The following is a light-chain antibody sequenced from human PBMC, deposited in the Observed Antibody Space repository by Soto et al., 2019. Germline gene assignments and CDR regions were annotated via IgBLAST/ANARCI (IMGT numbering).Light chain of an antibody. V-gene: IGLV2-14*01. CDR2: DVR. CDR1: SRDVGGYNY. J-gene: IGLJ1*01. CDR3: SSYTTISTYV. Sequence: QAGLTQPACVSGSPGQSITISCTGTSRDVGGYNYVPWYQQHPGKAPKLMIYDVRNRPSGVSNRFSGSKSVNTASLTISGLQAEDEADYYCSSYTTISTYVFGTGTKVTVL.